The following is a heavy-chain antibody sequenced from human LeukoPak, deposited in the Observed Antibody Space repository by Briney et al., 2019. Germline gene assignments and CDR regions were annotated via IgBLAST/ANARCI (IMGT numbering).Heavy chain of an antibody. V-gene: IGHV3-30*18. Sequence: GGSLRLSCAASGFTFSSYGMHWVRQAPGKGLEWVAVISYDGSNKYYADSVKGRFTISRDNSKNTLYLQMNSLRAEDTAVYYCAKGDMITFGGVIGLDYWGQGTLVTVSS. J-gene: IGHJ4*02. D-gene: IGHD3-16*02. CDR3: AKGDMITFGGVIGLDY. CDR2: ISYDGSNK. CDR1: GFTFSSYG.